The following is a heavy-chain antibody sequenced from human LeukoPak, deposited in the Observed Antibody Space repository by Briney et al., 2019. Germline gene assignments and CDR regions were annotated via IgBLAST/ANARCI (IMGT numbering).Heavy chain of an antibody. CDR3: ARAVGYSQFSYYFDY. V-gene: IGHV3-48*01. D-gene: IGHD2-2*02. J-gene: IGHJ4*02. CDR1: GFTFSSYS. Sequence: PGGSLRLSCAASGFTFSSYSMNWVRQAPGKGLGWVSYISSSSSTIYYADSVMGRFTISRDNAKNSLYLQMNSLRAEDTAVYYCARAVGYSQFSYYFDYWGQGTLVTVSS. CDR2: ISSSSSTI.